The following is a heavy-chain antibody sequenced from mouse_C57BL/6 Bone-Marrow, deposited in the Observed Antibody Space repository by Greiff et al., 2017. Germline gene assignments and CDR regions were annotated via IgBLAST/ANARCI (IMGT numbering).Heavy chain of an antibody. D-gene: IGHD1-1*01. CDR1: GYTFTSYW. Sequence: QVQLKQSGAELVMPGASVKLSCKASGYTFTSYWMHWVKQRPGQGLEWIGEIDPSDSYTNYNQKFKGKSTLTVDKSSSTAYMQLSSLTSEDSAVYYCARSNYDSRSLLYWYFDVWGKGTTVTVSS. J-gene: IGHJ1*03. CDR3: ARSNYDSRSLLYWYFDV. V-gene: IGHV1-69*01. CDR2: IDPSDSYT.